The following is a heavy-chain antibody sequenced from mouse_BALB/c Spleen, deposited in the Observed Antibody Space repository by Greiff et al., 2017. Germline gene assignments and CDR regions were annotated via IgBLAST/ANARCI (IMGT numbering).Heavy chain of an antibody. CDR3: ARDDHYGNYEDAMDY. Sequence: EVQLQQSGPGLVKPSQSLSLTCSVTGYSITSCYYWSWIRQFPGNQLEWMGYISYDGSNNYNPSLKNRNSITRDTSKNQFFLKLNSVTTEDTATYYGARDDHYGNYEDAMDYWGQGTSVTVSA. CDR2: ISYDGSN. D-gene: IGHD2-1*01. CDR1: GYSITSCYY. J-gene: IGHJ4*01. V-gene: IGHV3-6*02.